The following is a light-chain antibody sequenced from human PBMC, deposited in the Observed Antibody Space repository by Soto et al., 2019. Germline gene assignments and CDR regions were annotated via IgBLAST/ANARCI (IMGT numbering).Light chain of an antibody. CDR2: GAS. Sequence: EIVMTQSPATLSVSPGERATLSCRASQSVSNTLAWYQQKPGQAPRLLIYGASTRATGIPARFSGSGSGTEFTLSISSLQSEDFALYYCQQYNNWPITFGQGTRLEIK. CDR3: QQYNNWPIT. CDR1: QSVSNT. J-gene: IGKJ5*01. V-gene: IGKV3-15*01.